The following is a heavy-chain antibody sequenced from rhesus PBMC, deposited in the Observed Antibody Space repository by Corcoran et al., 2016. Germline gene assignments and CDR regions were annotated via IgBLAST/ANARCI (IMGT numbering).Heavy chain of an antibody. V-gene: IGHV4-73*01. CDR3: AKDNYGYDY. D-gene: IGHD4-17*01. CDR1: GGSISGYYY. Sequence: QVQLQQWGEGLVKPSEPLSLTCAVYGGSISGYYYWSWIRQPPGKGLEWIGYIYGNSASTNYNPSLKNRGTISKDTSKNQFSLKLSSVTAADTAVYYCAKDNYGYDYWGQVVLVTVSS. CDR2: IYGNSAST. J-gene: IGHJ4*01.